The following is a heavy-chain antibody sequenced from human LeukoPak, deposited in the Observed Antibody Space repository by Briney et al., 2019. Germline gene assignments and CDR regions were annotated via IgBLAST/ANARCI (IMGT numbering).Heavy chain of an antibody. CDR3: ARRYQNYLGLVDY. D-gene: IGHD7-27*01. J-gene: IGHJ4*02. V-gene: IGHV5-51*01. CDR1: GYSFTNYW. Sequence: GESLKISCKGSGYSFTNYWIGWVRQMPGKGLEWMGIINPGDSDSRYSPSFQGQVSMSADKSISTAYLQWSSLKASDTAMYYCARRYQNYLGLVDYWGQGTLVTVSS. CDR2: INPGDSDS.